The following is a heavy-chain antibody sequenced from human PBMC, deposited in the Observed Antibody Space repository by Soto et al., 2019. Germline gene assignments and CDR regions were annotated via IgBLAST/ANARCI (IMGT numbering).Heavy chain of an antibody. D-gene: IGHD6-19*01. CDR1: GGSISSSY. V-gene: IGHV4-59*01. J-gene: IGHJ4*02. Sequence: SETLSLTCTISGGSISSSYWSWIRQPPGKGLEWIGDISYTGSTNYNPSLKSRVIISVDTSKNQFSLSLSSVTAADTAIYYCARERLEVAGRGFDYWGQGTPVTVSS. CDR3: ARERLEVAGRGFDY. CDR2: ISYTGST.